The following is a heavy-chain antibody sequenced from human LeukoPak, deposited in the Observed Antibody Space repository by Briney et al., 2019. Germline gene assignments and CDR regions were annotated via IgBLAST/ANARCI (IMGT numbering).Heavy chain of an antibody. V-gene: IGHV4-59*01. D-gene: IGHD2-15*01. CDR2: IYYSGST. CDR3: ARDFLGYCSGGSCHNNWFDP. J-gene: IGHJ5*02. Sequence: PSETLSLTCTVPGGSISSYYWSWIRQPPGKGLEWIGYIYYSGSTNYNPSLKSRVTISVDTSKNQFSLKLSSVTAADTAVYYCARDFLGYCSGGSCHNNWFDPWGQGTLVTVSS. CDR1: GGSISSYY.